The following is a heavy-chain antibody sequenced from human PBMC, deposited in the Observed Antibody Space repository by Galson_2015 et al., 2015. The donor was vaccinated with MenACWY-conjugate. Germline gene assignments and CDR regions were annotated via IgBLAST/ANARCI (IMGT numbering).Heavy chain of an antibody. Sequence: WIRQPPGKGLEWIGEINHSGSTNYNPSLKSRVTISVDTSKNQFSLKLSSVTAADTAVYYCARGRIYCSGGSCYSVSRWFDPWGQGTLVTVSS. D-gene: IGHD2-15*01. CDR3: ARGRIYCSGGSCYSVSRWFDP. V-gene: IGHV4-34*01. J-gene: IGHJ5*02. CDR2: INHSGST.